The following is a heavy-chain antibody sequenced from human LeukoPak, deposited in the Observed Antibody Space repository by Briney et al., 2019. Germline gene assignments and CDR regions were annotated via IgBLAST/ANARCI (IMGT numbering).Heavy chain of an antibody. D-gene: IGHD3-9*01. V-gene: IGHV3-30*02. J-gene: IGHJ5*02. Sequence: GGSLRLSCAASRFSFSNYGMHWVRQTPGKGLEWVAFIRYDGSNEYYADSVKGRFTISRGNSKNTLYLQMNSLRAEDTAVYYCARGANYDILTGYRRGPYNLFDPWGQGTLVTVSS. CDR1: RFSFSNYG. CDR2: IRYDGSNE. CDR3: ARGANYDILTGYRRGPYNLFDP.